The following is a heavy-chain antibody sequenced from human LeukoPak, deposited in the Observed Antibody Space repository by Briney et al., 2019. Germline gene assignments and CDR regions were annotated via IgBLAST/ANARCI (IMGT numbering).Heavy chain of an antibody. Sequence: NSSETLSLTCGVSGYSITSGYYWGWIRQPPGKGLEWIGYIYYSGSTNYNPSLKSRVTISVDTSKNQFSLKLSSVTAADTAVYYCARTTEAHSWRTRYYDYYMDVWGKGTTVTVSS. D-gene: IGHD6-13*01. J-gene: IGHJ6*03. V-gene: IGHV4-38-2*01. CDR2: IYYSGST. CDR1: GYSITSGYY. CDR3: ARTTEAHSWRTRYYDYYMDV.